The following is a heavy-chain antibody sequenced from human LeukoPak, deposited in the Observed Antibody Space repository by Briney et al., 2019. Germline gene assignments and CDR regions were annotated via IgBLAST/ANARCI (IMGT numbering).Heavy chain of an antibody. V-gene: IGHV1-8*01. J-gene: IGHJ4*02. CDR1: GYTSTSYD. D-gene: IGHD5-24*01. CDR2: MNPNSGNT. Sequence: ASVKVSCKASGYTSTSYDINWVRQATGLGLEWMGWMNPNSGNTGYAQKFQGRVTMTRNTSISTAYMELSSLRSEDTAVYYCARGKRSRDGYNLVYWGQGTLVTVSS. CDR3: ARGKRSRDGYNLVY.